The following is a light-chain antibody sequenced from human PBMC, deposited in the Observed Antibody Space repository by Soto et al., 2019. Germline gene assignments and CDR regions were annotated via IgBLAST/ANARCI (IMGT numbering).Light chain of an antibody. CDR3: QQRSNWLT. Sequence: EIVLTQSPATLSLSPGERATLSCRASQSVSSYLAWYQQKPGQAPRLLIYDASNRATGIPARFSGSGSGTVFTLTISSLAPEDVAVYSCQQRSNWLTFGGGTKVEIK. CDR2: DAS. V-gene: IGKV3-11*01. J-gene: IGKJ4*01. CDR1: QSVSSY.